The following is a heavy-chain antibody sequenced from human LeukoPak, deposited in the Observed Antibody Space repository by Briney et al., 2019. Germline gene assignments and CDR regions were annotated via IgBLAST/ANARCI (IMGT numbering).Heavy chain of an antibody. CDR1: GYTFTGYY. CDR2: INPNSGGT. J-gene: IGHJ4*02. Sequence: ASVKVSCKASGYTFTGYYMHWVRQAPGQGLEWMGRINPNSGGTNYAQKFQGRVTMTRDTSISTAYMELSRLRSDDTALYYCPGGFVPGIFFRAWVSFNYGGQEPLSTVS. D-gene: IGHD3-10*02. V-gene: IGHV1-2*06. CDR3: PGGFVPGIFFRAWVSFNY.